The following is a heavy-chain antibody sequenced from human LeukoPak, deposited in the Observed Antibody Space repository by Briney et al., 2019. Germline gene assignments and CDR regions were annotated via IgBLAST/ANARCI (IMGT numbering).Heavy chain of an antibody. CDR3: AKDSPSSTSVESDY. J-gene: IGHJ4*02. CDR1: GFTFSSYA. D-gene: IGHD6-19*01. V-gene: IGHV3-23*01. CDR2: ISGSGGST. Sequence: GGSLRLSCAASGFTFSSYAMSWVRQAPGKGLEWVSAISGSGGSTYYADSVKGRFTISRDNSKNTLCLQMNSLRAEDTAVYYCAKDSPSSTSVESDYWGQGTLVTVSS.